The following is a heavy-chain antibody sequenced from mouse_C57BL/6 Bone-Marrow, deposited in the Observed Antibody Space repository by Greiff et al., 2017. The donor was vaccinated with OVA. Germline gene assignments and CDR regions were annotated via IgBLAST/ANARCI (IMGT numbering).Heavy chain of an antibody. Sequence: QVQLKQPGAELVKPGASVKMSCKASGYTFTSYWITWVKQRPGQGLEWIGDIYPGSGSTNYNEKFTSKATLTVDTSSSTAYMQLSSLTSEDAAVYYCARRSTVVARDYWGQGTTLTVSS. V-gene: IGHV1-55*01. CDR1: GYTFTSYW. D-gene: IGHD1-1*01. J-gene: IGHJ2*01. CDR3: ARRSTVVARDY. CDR2: IYPGSGST.